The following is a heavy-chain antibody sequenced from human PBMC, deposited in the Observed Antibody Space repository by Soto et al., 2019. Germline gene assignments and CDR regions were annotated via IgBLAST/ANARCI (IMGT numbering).Heavy chain of an antibody. CDR3: VKGEYYYDSSGYYPFDY. V-gene: IGHV3-30*18. CDR1: GFTFSNYA. CDR2: ISYDGRNK. J-gene: IGHJ4*02. D-gene: IGHD3-22*01. Sequence: GGSLRLSCAASGFTFSNYAMHWVRQAPGKGPEWVAAISYDGRNKYYADSVKGRFTISRDNSKNTQYLQMSSLRADDTAVYYCVKGEYYYDSSGYYPFDYWGQGTLVTVSS.